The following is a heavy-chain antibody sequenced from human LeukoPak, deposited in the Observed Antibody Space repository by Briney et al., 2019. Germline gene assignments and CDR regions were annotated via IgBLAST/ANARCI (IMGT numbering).Heavy chain of an antibody. V-gene: IGHV1-18*01. J-gene: IGHJ4*02. CDR2: ISAYNGNT. CDR3: ARVLVNDFIPTDY. Sequence: GASVKVSCTASGYTFTSYGISWVRQAPGQGLEWMGRISAYNGNTNYAQKLQGRVTMTTDTSTSTACMELRSLRSDDTAVYYCARVLVNDFIPTDYWGQGTLVTVSS. CDR1: GYTFTSYG. D-gene: IGHD3-3*01.